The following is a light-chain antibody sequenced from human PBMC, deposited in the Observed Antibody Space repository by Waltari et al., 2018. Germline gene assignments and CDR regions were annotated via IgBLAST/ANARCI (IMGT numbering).Light chain of an antibody. CDR1: SSDVGGYNY. CDR2: EVS. J-gene: IGLJ2*01. CDR3: SSDTSSSTVV. Sequence: QSALTQPASVSGSPGQSLTISCTGTSSDVGGYNYVSWYQQHPGKAPNLMIYEVSNRPSGVSNRFSGSKSGNMASLTITGLQSEDEADYYISSDTSSSTVVFGGGTKLTVL. V-gene: IGLV2-14*01.